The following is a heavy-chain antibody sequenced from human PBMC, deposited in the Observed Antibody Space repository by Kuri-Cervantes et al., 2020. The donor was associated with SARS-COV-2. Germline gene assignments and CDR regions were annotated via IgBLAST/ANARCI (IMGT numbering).Heavy chain of an antibody. Sequence: ASVKVSCKASGYTFTSYGISWVRQAPGQGLEWMGWISAYNGNTNYAQKLQGRVTMTTDPSTSTAYMELRSLRSDDTAVYYCARDETTYYDFWSGYYASYWGQGTLVTVSS. V-gene: IGHV1-18*01. CDR2: ISAYNGNT. J-gene: IGHJ4*02. CDR3: ARDETTYYDFWSGYYASY. CDR1: GYTFTSYG. D-gene: IGHD3-3*01.